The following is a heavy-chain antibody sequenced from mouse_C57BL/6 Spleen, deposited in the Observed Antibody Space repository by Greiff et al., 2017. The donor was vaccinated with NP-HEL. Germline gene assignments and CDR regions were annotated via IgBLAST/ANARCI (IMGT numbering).Heavy chain of an antibody. CDR2: IDPETGGT. CDR3: TRFITTEVDFDD. J-gene: IGHJ2*01. D-gene: IGHD1-1*01. V-gene: IGHV1-15*01. Sequence: QVQLMESGAELVRPGASVTLSCKASGYTFTDYEMHWVKQTPVHGLEWFGAIDPETGGTAYNQKLKGKAILTADKSSSTAYMEIRSQTSEDSGVNNCTRFITTEVDFDDWGQGTTLTVST. CDR1: GYTFTDYE.